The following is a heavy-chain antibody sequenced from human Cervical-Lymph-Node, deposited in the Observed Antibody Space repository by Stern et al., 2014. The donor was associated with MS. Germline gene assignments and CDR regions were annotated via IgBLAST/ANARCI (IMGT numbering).Heavy chain of an antibody. CDR3: AREGADSGSDRPNDAFDF. V-gene: IGHV1-46*01. Sequence: QVQLVQSGTEVREPGASVKVSCETSGYTFTNYYIHWLRQAPGQGLEWMGVQAPGQGLAWMGGAIPGGGRTSYAQKFEGRVTLTRDTSTSTAYLELRSLRSDDTAIYFCAREGADSGSDRPNDAFDFWGQGTMVTVS. CDR2: AIPGGGRT. D-gene: IGHD3-10*01. J-gene: IGHJ3*01. CDR1: GYTFTNYY.